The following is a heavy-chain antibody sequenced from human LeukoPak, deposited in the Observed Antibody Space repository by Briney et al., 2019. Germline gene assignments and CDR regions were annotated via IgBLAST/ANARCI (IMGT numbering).Heavy chain of an antibody. CDR1: GDSVSNNA. V-gene: IGHV6-1*01. Sequence: SQTLSLTCVISGDSVSNNAWNWVRQTPSGGLECLGRTYYDSKWYNHYAESVKSRISINPDTSKNQFSLQLNSVTPEDTAVYYCARGRARDGFNIWSQGKMVTVPS. CDR3: ARGRARDGFNI. J-gene: IGHJ3*02. D-gene: IGHD6-6*01. CDR2: TYYDSKWYN.